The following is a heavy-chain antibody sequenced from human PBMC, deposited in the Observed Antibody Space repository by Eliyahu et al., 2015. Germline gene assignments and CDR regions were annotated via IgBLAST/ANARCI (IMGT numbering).Heavy chain of an antibody. J-gene: IGHJ3*02. V-gene: IGHV3-66*01. D-gene: IGHD3-22*01. CDR3: ARAIYYDSSGYYGAGDAFDI. CDR1: GFTVXSNY. CDR2: IYSGGST. Sequence: EVQLVESGGGLVQPGGSLRLSCAASGFTVXSNYMSWVRQAPGKGLEWVSVIYSGGSTYYADSVKGRFTISRDNSKNTLYLQMNSLRAEDTAVYYCARAIYYDSSGYYGAGDAFDIWGQGTMVTVSS.